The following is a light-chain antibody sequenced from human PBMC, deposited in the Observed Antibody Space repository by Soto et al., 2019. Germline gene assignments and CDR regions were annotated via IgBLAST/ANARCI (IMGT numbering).Light chain of an antibody. CDR1: RDISSW. CDR2: AAS. Sequence: IQLTQSPSSVSASVGDRVTITCRASRDISSWLAWFQQRPGRAPNLLIYAASTLQSGGASRFSGSGSGTVFTLTISRLEPADLAVYYCQQYGYSPPWTFGQGTKVDIK. V-gene: IGKV1-12*01. J-gene: IGKJ1*01. CDR3: QQYGYSPPWT.